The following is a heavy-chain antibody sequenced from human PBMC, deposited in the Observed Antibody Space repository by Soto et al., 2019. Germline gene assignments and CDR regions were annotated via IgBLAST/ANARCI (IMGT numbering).Heavy chain of an antibody. CDR1: GYSFSTYG. CDR2: LNTGDGNT. CDR3: ARVENYGSARDVFDH. V-gene: IGHV1-18*04. J-gene: IGHJ4*02. Sequence: QVLLVQSGAEVKKPGASVKVSCKASGYSFSTYGVSWVRQAPGQGLEWMGWLNTGDGNTAYAQKLQGRITLTTDTSTTTAYMELRSMRSDDTAIYYFARVENYGSARDVFDHWGQGTLVTVSS. D-gene: IGHD3-10*01.